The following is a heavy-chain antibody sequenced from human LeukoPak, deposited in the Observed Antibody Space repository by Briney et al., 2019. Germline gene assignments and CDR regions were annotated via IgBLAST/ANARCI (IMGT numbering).Heavy chain of an antibody. CDR3: ARSTVDTAMVSPRSYDY. J-gene: IGHJ4*02. V-gene: IGHV1-69*13. CDR2: IIPIFGTA. Sequence: SVKVSCKASGGTFSGYAISWVRQAPGQGLEWMGGIIPIFGTANYAQKFQGRVTITADESTSTACMELSSLRSEDTAVYYCARSTVDTAMVSPRSYDYWGQGTLVTVSS. CDR1: GGTFSGYA. D-gene: IGHD5-18*01.